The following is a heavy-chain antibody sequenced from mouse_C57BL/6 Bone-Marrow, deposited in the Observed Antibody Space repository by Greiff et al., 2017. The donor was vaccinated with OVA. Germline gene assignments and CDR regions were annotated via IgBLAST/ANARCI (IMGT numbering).Heavy chain of an antibody. V-gene: IGHV6-3*01. Sequence: EVKLEESGGGLVQPGGSMKLSCVASGFTFSNYWMNWVRQSPEKGLEWVAQIRLKSDNYATHYAESVKGRFTISRDDSKTSVYLQMNNLRAEDTGIYYCTGRYDFSYYFDYWGQGTTLTVSS. CDR2: IRLKSDNYAT. J-gene: IGHJ2*01. CDR3: TGRYDFSYYFDY. D-gene: IGHD2-4*01. CDR1: GFTFSNYW.